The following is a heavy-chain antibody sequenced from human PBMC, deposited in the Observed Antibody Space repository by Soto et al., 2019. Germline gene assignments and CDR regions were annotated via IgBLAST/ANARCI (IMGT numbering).Heavy chain of an antibody. CDR3: ARMASSGTLNWFDP. Sequence: ASVKVSCKASGYTFINYDISWVRQATGQGLEWMGWMNPGSGKTGYANKFQGRVTMTRDASTSTAHLELSSLTSEDTAVYYCARMASSGTLNWFDPWGQGTLVTVSS. J-gene: IGHJ5*02. CDR2: MNPGSGKT. CDR1: GYTFINYD. V-gene: IGHV1-8*02.